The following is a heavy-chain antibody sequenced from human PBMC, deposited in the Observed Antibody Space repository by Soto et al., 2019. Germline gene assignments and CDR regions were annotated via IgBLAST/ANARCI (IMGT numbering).Heavy chain of an antibody. CDR2: IYWDDSK. CDR1: GFSLSTSGVG. D-gene: IGHD3-9*01. CDR3: AHKGPEDWPLDY. V-gene: IGHV2-5*02. Sequence: QITLKESGPTLVRPTQTLTLTCAFSGFSLSTSGVGVGWIRQPPGKALEWLAVIYWDDSKHYSPSLRSRLTITKDTSKNQVVLTMTNMDPKDTGTYYCAHKGPEDWPLDYWGQGTLVTVS. J-gene: IGHJ4*02.